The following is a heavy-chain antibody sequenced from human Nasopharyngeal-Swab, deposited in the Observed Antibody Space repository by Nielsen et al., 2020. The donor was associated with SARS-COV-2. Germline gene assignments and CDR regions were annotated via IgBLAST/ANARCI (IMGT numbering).Heavy chain of an antibody. CDR3: ARDGLDYDFWSAYFMDV. CDR1: GFTFNNYN. D-gene: IGHD3-3*01. CDR2: IGNRGSPI. J-gene: IGHJ6*02. Sequence: GGALRLSCASSGFTFNNYNFNWDSQATGKGLEWVSYIGNRGSPINYADSVKGRFTISRDNAKNSLYLQMNSLRAEDTAVYYCARDGLDYDFWSAYFMDVWGQGTTVTVSS. V-gene: IGHV3-48*04.